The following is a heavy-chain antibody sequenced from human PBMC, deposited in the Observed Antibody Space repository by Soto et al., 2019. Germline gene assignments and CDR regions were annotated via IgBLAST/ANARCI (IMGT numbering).Heavy chain of an antibody. J-gene: IGHJ6*02. V-gene: IGHV2-5*01. CDR2: IYWNDDK. D-gene: IGHD1-1*01. CDR1: GFSLSISGGG. CDR3: AHTDDYPYYYYGMDV. Sequence: SDPTLANPTQTLTLTCTFSGFSLSISGGGVGWFRQPPGKALEVLALIYWNDDKRYRPSLNSRLTITKDTSKNQVVLTMTNMDPEDTATYYCAHTDDYPYYYYGMDVWGQGTTVTVSS.